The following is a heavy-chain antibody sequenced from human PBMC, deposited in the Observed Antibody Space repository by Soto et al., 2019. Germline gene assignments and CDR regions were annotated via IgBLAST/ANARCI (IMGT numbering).Heavy chain of an antibody. CDR3: ARVSSSIVVVPDYGMDV. Sequence: QVQLVPSGVEVKKPGASVKVSCKASGYTFISHGISWVRQAPGQGREWMGWISGKNGNTNYAQKLQGRVTLTTDTSTSTAYMELRSLRSDDTAVYYCARVSSSIVVVPDYGMDVWGQGTTVTVSS. V-gene: IGHV1-18*04. CDR2: ISGKNGNT. CDR1: GYTFISHG. D-gene: IGHD2-15*01. J-gene: IGHJ6*02.